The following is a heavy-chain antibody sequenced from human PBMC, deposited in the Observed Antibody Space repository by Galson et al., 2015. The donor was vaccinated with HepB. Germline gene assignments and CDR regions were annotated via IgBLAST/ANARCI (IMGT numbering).Heavy chain of an antibody. V-gene: IGHV3-21*01. CDR2: ISSSSSYI. CDR1: GFTFSSYS. Sequence: SLRLSCAASGFTFSSYSMNWVRQAPGKGLEWVSSISSSSSYIYYADSVKGRFTISRDNAKNSLYLQMNSLRAEDTAVYYCARSNEIAAPFDYWGQGTLVTVSS. CDR3: ARSNEIAAPFDY. D-gene: IGHD6-13*01. J-gene: IGHJ4*02.